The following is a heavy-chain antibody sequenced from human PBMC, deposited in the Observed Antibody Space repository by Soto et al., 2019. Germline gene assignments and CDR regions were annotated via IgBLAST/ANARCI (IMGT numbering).Heavy chain of an antibody. Sequence: GGSLRLSCAASGFTFSSYGMHWVRQAPGKGLEWVAVISYDGSNKYYADSVKGRFTISRDNSKNTLYLQMNSLRAEDTAVYYCAKTGTTGGYYYYMDVWGKGTTVTVSS. J-gene: IGHJ6*03. CDR3: AKTGTTGGYYYYMDV. CDR1: GFTFSSYG. D-gene: IGHD1-1*01. CDR2: ISYDGSNK. V-gene: IGHV3-30*18.